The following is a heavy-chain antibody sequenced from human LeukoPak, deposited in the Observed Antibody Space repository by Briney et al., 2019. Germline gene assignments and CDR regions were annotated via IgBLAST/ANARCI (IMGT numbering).Heavy chain of an antibody. J-gene: IGHJ4*02. Sequence: GGSLRLSCAASGFTFSSYAMHWVRQAPGKGLEWVAIISYDGSNKYYADSVKGRFTISRDNSKNTLYLQMNSLRAEDTAVYYCARGYCSGGTCYVMFRFDYWGQGTLVTVSS. CDR1: GFTFSSYA. D-gene: IGHD2-15*01. CDR3: ARGYCSGGTCYVMFRFDY. V-gene: IGHV3-30*04. CDR2: ISYDGSNK.